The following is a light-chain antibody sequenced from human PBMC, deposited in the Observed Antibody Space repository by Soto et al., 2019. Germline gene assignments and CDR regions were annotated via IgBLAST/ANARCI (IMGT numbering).Light chain of an antibody. Sequence: AIRMTQSPSSFSASTGDRVTITCRASQGISSYLAWYQQKPGKAPKLLIYAASTLQSGVPSRFSGSGSGTDFTLTISCLQSEDFATYYCQQYHTYSWTFGQGTKVDIK. CDR1: QGISSY. CDR2: AAS. CDR3: QQYHTYSWT. J-gene: IGKJ1*01. V-gene: IGKV1-8*01.